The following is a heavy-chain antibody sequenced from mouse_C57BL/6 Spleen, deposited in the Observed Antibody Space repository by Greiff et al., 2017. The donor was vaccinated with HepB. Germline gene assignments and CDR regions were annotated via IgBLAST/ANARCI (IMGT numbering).Heavy chain of an antibody. J-gene: IGHJ2*01. CDR2: IYPGDGDT. CDR1: GYAFSSSW. Sequence: VQLQESGPELVKPGASVKISCKASGYAFSSSWMNWVKQRPGKGLEWIGRIYPGDGDTNYNGKFKGKATLTADKSSSTAYMQLSSLTSEDSAVYFCARPDYYGSSPYYFDYWGQGTTLTVSS. D-gene: IGHD1-1*01. V-gene: IGHV1-82*01. CDR3: ARPDYYGSSPYYFDY.